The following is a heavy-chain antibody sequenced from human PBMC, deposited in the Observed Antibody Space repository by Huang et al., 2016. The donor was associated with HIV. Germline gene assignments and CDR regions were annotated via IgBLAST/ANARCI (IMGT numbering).Heavy chain of an antibody. J-gene: IGHJ3*02. V-gene: IGHV4-34*02. CDR3: ARMFKYDSGGYGGNDAFDI. Sequence: QVQLQQWGAELLKPSETLSLTCAVSGGSFGGHYWTWIRQPPGRGLEWSWEISDRGSPTYHPSLKSRVNISGDTAQSQFSLKVNSVTAADTAIYYCARMFKYDSGGYGGNDAFDIWGQGTMVTVSS. CDR1: GGSFGGHY. CDR2: ISDRGSP. D-gene: IGHD3-22*01.